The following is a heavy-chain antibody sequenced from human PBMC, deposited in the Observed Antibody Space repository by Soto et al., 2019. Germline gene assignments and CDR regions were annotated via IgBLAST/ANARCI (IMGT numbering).Heavy chain of an antibody. CDR1: GGTFSSYT. V-gene: IGHV1-69*02. CDR3: AGGGYSGYDPTLSYYYGMDV. Sequence: QVQLVQSGAEVKKPGSSVKVSCKASGGTFSSYTISWVRQAPGQGLEWMGRIIPILGIANYAQKFQGRVTITADKSTSTAYRELSSLRSEDTAVYYCAGGGYSGYDPTLSYYYGMDVWGQGTTVTVSS. CDR2: IIPILGIA. D-gene: IGHD5-12*01. J-gene: IGHJ6*02.